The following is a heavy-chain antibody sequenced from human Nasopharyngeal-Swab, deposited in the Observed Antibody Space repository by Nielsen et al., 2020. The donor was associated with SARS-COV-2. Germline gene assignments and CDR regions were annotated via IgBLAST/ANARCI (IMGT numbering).Heavy chain of an antibody. Sequence: TGLEWIGAFNHSGSTNYNPSLKRRVTISVDTSKNQFSLKLSSVTAADTAVYYCARVTGYYYYYMDVWGKGTTVTVSS. V-gene: IGHV4-34*01. D-gene: IGHD3-9*01. CDR3: ARVTGYYYYYMDV. CDR2: FNHSGST. J-gene: IGHJ6*03.